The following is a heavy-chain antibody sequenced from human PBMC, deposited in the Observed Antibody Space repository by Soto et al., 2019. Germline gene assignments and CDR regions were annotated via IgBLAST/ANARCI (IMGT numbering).Heavy chain of an antibody. Sequence: QVQLVESGGGVVQTGRSLRLSCAASGLTFSSYGMEWVRQTPGKGLEWVAGIWYDGSTKYYADSVKGRFTISRDNSKNTFYLQMNSLRAEDTAVYYCARSRMPFSGYEPSRDLGQGTLVTVSS. CDR2: IWYDGSTK. V-gene: IGHV3-33*01. CDR1: GLTFSSYG. CDR3: ARSRMPFSGYEPSRD. J-gene: IGHJ4*02. D-gene: IGHD5-12*01.